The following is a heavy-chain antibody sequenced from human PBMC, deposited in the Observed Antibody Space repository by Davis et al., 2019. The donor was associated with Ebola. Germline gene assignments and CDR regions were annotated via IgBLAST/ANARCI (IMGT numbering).Heavy chain of an antibody. CDR3: AKDIPPRNSGSYVRGYYYYGMDV. CDR2: ISNSGSSI. CDR1: GFTFDDYR. Sequence: GGSLRLSCAASGFTFDDYRMSWIRQAPGKGLEWVSYISNSGSSIYYADSVKGRFTISRDNAKNFLYLQMNSLRAEDTAVYYCAKDIPPRNSGSYVRGYYYYGMDVWGQGTTVTVSS. J-gene: IGHJ6*02. D-gene: IGHD1-26*01. V-gene: IGHV3-11*01.